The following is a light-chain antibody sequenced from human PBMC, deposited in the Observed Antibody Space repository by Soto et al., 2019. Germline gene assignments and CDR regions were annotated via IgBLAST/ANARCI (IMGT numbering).Light chain of an antibody. CDR2: GAS. Sequence: EIVLTQSPGTLSLSPGERATLSCRASQSIITRYLAWYQKKPGQAPRLLIYGASSRVTGIPDRFSGSGSGTDFTLTVSGLEPEDFAVYYCQQYDSSPYTFGQGTNLEI. CDR3: QQYDSSPYT. CDR1: QSIITRY. V-gene: IGKV3-20*01. J-gene: IGKJ2*01.